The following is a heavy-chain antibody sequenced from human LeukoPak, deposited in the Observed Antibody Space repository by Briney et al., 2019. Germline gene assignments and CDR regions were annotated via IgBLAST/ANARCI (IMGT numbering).Heavy chain of an antibody. CDR1: GGTFSSYA. CDR3: ARDLGSGRYGERGWFDP. V-gene: IGHV1-69*05. Sequence: SVMVSCKASGGTFSSYAISWVRQAPGQGLEWMGGIIPIFGTANYAQKFQGRVTITTDESTSTAYMELSSLRSEDTAVYYCARDLGSGRYGERGWFDPWGQGTLVTVSS. D-gene: IGHD6-19*01. CDR2: IIPIFGTA. J-gene: IGHJ5*02.